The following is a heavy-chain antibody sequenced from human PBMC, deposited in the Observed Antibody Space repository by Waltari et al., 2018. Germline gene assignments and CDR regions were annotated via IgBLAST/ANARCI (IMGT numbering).Heavy chain of an antibody. Sequence: QVQLVQSGAEVKKPGASVKVSCKASGYTFTGYYMHCVRQPPGQGLEWMGWINPNSGGTNYAQKFQGWVTMTRDTSISTAYMELSRLRSDDTAVYYCAREYSSSSEYYYYYGMDVWGQGTTVTVSS. J-gene: IGHJ6*02. CDR1: GYTFTGYY. CDR2: INPNSGGT. D-gene: IGHD6-6*01. V-gene: IGHV1-2*04. CDR3: AREYSSSSEYYYYYGMDV.